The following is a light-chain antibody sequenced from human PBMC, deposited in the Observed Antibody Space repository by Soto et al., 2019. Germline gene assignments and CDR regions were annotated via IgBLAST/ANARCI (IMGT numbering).Light chain of an antibody. J-gene: IGLJ1*01. Sequence: QSVLTQPASVSGSPGQSITISCTGTSSDVGGYNYVSWYQQYPGKAPELIIYEVNKRPSGVSNRFSGSKSGNTASLTISGLQADDESDYYCTSYRSSSTLDVFGTGTKV. CDR2: EVN. CDR1: SSDVGGYNY. CDR3: TSYRSSSTLDV. V-gene: IGLV2-14*01.